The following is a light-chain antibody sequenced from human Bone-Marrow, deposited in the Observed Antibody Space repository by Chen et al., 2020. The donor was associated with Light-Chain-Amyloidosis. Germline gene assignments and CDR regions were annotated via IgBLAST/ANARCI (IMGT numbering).Light chain of an antibody. CDR1: AGPVTGVHY. V-gene: IGLV7-46*01. CDR3: ALYFSVLVG. Sequence: QAVVTQEPSLTVSPGGSVTLTCGSSAGPVTGVHYPYWFQQKPGQVPRTLIFDTHNKHSWTPARFSGSRLGGKAALTISGAQPDDESYYYCALYFSVLVGFGGGTMLTVL. CDR2: DTH. J-gene: IGLJ2*01.